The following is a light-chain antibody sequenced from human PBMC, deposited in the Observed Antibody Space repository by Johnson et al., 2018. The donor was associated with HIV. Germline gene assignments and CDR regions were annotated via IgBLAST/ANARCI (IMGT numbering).Light chain of an antibody. V-gene: IGLV1-51*02. CDR1: TSNIGNNY. J-gene: IGLJ1*01. Sequence: QSVLTQPPSVSAASGQKVTISCSGSTSNIGNNYVSWYQQLPGTAPKLLIYENNKRPSGIPYRFSGSKSGTSATLGITGLQTGDEADYYCGTWDSSLSAYVFGTGTKVTVL. CDR3: GTWDSSLSAYV. CDR2: ENN.